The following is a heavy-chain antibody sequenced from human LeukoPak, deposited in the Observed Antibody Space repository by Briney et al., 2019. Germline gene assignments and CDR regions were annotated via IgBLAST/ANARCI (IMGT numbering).Heavy chain of an antibody. CDR1: GYTLTELS. Sequence: ASVKVSCKVSGYTLTELSMHWVRQARGKGREWMGWINPNSGGTNYAQKFQGRVTMTRDTSISTAYMELSRLRSGDTAVYYCARDDLAAAGSNYWGQGTPVTVSS. V-gene: IGHV1-2*02. J-gene: IGHJ4*02. CDR2: INPNSGGT. D-gene: IGHD6-13*01. CDR3: ARDDLAAAGSNY.